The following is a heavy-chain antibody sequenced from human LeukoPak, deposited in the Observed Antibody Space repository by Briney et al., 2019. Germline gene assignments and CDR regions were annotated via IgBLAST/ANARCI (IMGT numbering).Heavy chain of an antibody. CDR2: IIPIFGTA. V-gene: IGHV1-69*13. J-gene: IGHJ3*02. CDR3: AREMATIRAFDI. CDR1: GGTFSSYA. D-gene: IGHD5-24*01. Sequence: ASVKVSCKASGGTFSSYAISWVRQAPGQGLEWMGGIIPIFGTANYAQKFQGRVTITADESTSTAYMELSSLRSEDTAVYYCAREMATIRAFDIWGQGTMVTVSS.